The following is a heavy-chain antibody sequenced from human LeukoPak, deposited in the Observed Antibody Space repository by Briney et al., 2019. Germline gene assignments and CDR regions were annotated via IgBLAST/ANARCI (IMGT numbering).Heavy chain of an antibody. J-gene: IGHJ4*02. CDR3: VRRGLGHTSGWFFGH. Sequence: KVGESLKISCKITGYNFASYWLGWVRQKPVKGLEWMGNIYPGDSDARYSPSFQGQVTFLVDKSTSTAYLQWHTLKASDTATYYCVRRGLGHTSGWFFGHWGQGTLVTVSP. CDR1: GYNFASYW. V-gene: IGHV5-51*03. CDR2: IYPGDSDA. D-gene: IGHD6-19*01.